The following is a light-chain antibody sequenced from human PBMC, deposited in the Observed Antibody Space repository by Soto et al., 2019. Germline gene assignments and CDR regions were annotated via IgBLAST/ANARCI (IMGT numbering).Light chain of an antibody. CDR1: QSVGGSS. CDR2: DTS. V-gene: IGKV3-20*01. CDR3: QQYVHWPPGA. Sequence: ETVLTQSPGTLSLSPGERATVSCRASQSVGGSSLAWYQQRPGQAPRLLIYDTSKRATGIPDRFSGSGSGTEFTLTISSLQSEDSAVYYCQQYVHWPPGAFGQGTKVDIK. J-gene: IGKJ1*01.